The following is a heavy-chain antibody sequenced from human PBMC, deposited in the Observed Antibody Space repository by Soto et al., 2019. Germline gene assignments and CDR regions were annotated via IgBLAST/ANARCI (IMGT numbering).Heavy chain of an antibody. J-gene: IGHJ4*02. V-gene: IGHV1-18*01. CDR3: AREENVGGGWYPGRADY. D-gene: IGHD6-19*01. Sequence: QVQLVQSGAEVKKPGASVKVSCKASGYTFTSYGISWVRQAPGQGLEWMGWISAYNGNTNYAQKLQGRVTMTTDTHASTAYMELRSLRSDDTAVYYCAREENVGGGWYPGRADYWGQGTLVTVSS. CDR1: GYTFTSYG. CDR2: ISAYNGNT.